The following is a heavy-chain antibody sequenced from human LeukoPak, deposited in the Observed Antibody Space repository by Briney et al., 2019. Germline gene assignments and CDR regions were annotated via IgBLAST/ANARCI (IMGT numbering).Heavy chain of an antibody. Sequence: PGGSLTLSCAASGFTFSNAWMSWVRQAPGKGLEWVGRIKSKSDGGVTDYAAPVKGRFSISRHDSKNTLYLQMNSLKTEDTAVYYCTTESRLGYSYGAYYYYYYMDVWGKGTTVTVSS. CDR1: GFTFSNAW. D-gene: IGHD5-18*01. J-gene: IGHJ6*03. V-gene: IGHV3-15*01. CDR2: IKSKSDGGVT. CDR3: TTESRLGYSYGAYYYYYYMDV.